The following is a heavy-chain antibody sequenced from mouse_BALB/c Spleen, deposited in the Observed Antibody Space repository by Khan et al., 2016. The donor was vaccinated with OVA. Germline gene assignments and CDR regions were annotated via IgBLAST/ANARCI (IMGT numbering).Heavy chain of an antibody. D-gene: IGHD4-1*01. CDR2: ITYSGST. CDR1: GYSITSDYA. V-gene: IGHV3-2*02. Sequence: EVQLLESGPGLVKPSQSLSLTCTVTGYSITSDYAWNWIRQFPGNKLEWMGYITYSGSTSYRPSLKSRISITRDTSKNQFFLQLNSVTTEDTATYYCAMGRTYWGQGTLVTVSA. CDR3: AMGRTY. J-gene: IGHJ3*01.